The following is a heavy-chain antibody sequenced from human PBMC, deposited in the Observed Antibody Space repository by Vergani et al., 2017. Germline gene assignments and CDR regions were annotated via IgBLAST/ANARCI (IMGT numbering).Heavy chain of an antibody. J-gene: IGHJ4*02. Sequence: EVQLVPSGAEVKTPGESLRISCKGSGYSFTSYWISWVRQMPGKGLEWMGRIDPSDSYTNYSPSFQGQVTISADKSISTAYLQWSSLKASETAMYYCARLSGGMATTWDYWGQGTLVTVSS. V-gene: IGHV5-10-1*04. D-gene: IGHD5-24*01. CDR3: ARLSGGMATTWDY. CDR2: IDPSDSYT. CDR1: GYSFTSYW.